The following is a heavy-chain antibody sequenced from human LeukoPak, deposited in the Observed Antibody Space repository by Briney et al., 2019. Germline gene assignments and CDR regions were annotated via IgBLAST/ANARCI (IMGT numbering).Heavy chain of an antibody. CDR3: GRYYDSSGPFDY. V-gene: IGHV3-23*01. J-gene: IGHJ4*02. CDR2: ISGSGGST. CDR1: GFTFSDYY. D-gene: IGHD3-22*01. Sequence: GGSLRLSCAASGFTFSDYYMSWIRQAPGKGLEWVSAISGSGGSTYYADSVKGRFTISRDNSKNTLYLQMNSLRAEDTAVYYCGRYYDSSGPFDYWGQGTLVTVSS.